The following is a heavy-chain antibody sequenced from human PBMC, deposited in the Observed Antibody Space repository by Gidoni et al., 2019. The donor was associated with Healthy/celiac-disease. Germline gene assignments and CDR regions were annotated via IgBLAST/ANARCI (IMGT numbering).Heavy chain of an antibody. V-gene: IGHV3-23*01. CDR3: AKDRIRGAMADAFDI. J-gene: IGHJ3*02. CDR2: ISGSGGST. D-gene: IGHD3-10*01. Sequence: EVQLLEFGGGLVQPGGSLRLSCAASGFTFSRYALSWVRQAPGKGLAWFSAISGSGGSTYYADSVKGRFTITRDNSKNTLYLQMNSLRAEDTAVYYCAKDRIRGAMADAFDIWGQGTMVTVSS. CDR1: GFTFSRYA.